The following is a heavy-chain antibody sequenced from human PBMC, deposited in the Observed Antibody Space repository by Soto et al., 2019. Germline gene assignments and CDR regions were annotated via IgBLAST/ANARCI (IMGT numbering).Heavy chain of an antibody. V-gene: IGHV3-23*01. CDR2: LTASGATT. Sequence: EVQLLESGGVLVQPGGSLRLSCAASGFTFSLYSMTWVRQAPGKGLEWVSLLTASGATTFYADSVKGRFTISKENSKNNLYLLMNTLRADDTAVYYCARAVSGSIRYFDYWGQGTLVTVSS. D-gene: IGHD1-26*01. J-gene: IGHJ4*02. CDR3: ARAVSGSIRYFDY. CDR1: GFTFSLYS.